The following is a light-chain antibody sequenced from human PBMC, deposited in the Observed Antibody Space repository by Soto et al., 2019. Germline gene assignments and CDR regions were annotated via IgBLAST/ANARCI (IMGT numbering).Light chain of an antibody. CDR2: DAS. J-gene: IGKJ5*01. V-gene: IGKV1-33*01. Sequence: DIQTTQSPSSLTASVGDSVTISCQASQDITYYLNWYQQKPGKAPKLLIYDASNLEPGVPSRFSGRGSGADFTFSISSLQPEDIATYYCQQYDDIPPTFGQGTRLEIK. CDR3: QQYDDIPPT. CDR1: QDITYY.